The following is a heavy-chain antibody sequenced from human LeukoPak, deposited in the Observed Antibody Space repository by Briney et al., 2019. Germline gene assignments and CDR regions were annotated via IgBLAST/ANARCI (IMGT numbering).Heavy chain of an antibody. CDR3: ARPPLTADSAFDI. D-gene: IGHD5-18*01. J-gene: IGHJ3*02. CDR1: GGTFSSYA. Sequence: ASVKVSCEASGGTFSSYAISWVRQAPGQGLEWMGRIIPILGIANYAQKFQGRVTITADKSTSTAYMELSSLRSEDTAVYYCARPPLTADSAFDIWGQGTMVTVSS. V-gene: IGHV1-69*04. CDR2: IIPILGIA.